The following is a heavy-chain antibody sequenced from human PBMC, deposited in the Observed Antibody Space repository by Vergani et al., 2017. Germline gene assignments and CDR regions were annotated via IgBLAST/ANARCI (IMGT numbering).Heavy chain of an antibody. D-gene: IGHD6-13*01. Sequence: QVQLVQSGAEVKKPGASVKVSCKASGNTFTGYYMHWVRQAPGQGLEWMGWIHPNSGDTNYAQKFQGRVTVTRDTSISTAYMDLSRLRSDDMAVYYCASLSASSSNYVGFWGQGTVVTVSS. V-gene: IGHV1-2*02. J-gene: IGHJ4*02. CDR1: GNTFTGYY. CDR3: ASLSASSSNYVGF. CDR2: IHPNSGDT.